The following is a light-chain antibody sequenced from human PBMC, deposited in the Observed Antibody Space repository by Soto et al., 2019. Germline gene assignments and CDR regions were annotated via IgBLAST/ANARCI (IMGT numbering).Light chain of an antibody. CDR3: CSYAGTYNYV. CDR2: DVS. CDR1: ISDVGGYKY. V-gene: IGLV2-11*01. J-gene: IGLJ7*01. Sequence: QSALTQPRSVSGSPGQSVSISCIGTISDVGGYKYVSWYQQHPGKAPKLMIFDVSLRPSGVPDRFSGSKSGNTASLTISGLQAEDEADYYCCSYAGTYNYVFGTGTQLTVL.